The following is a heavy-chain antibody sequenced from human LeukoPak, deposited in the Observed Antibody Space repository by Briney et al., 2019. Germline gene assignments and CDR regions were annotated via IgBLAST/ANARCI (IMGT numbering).Heavy chain of an antibody. CDR2: IWNDGNNK. J-gene: IGHJ4*02. V-gene: IGHV3-33*01. CDR3: ARISGTSGSGWYLDY. D-gene: IGHD6-19*01. Sequence: PGGSLRLSCAASGFTFRNYGFHWVRQAPGKGLEWVAVIWNDGNNKYYADSVRGRFTISRDNSRNTIYMEMNSLRADEDTAVYYCARISGTSGSGWYLDYWGQGTQVTVSS. CDR1: GFTFRNYG.